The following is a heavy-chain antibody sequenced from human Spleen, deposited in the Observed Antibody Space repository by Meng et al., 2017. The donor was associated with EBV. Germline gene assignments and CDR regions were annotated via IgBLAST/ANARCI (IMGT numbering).Heavy chain of an antibody. CDR2: INPSAATT. D-gene: IGHD1-26*01. J-gene: IGHJ4*02. CDR3: ARDFSGTYPSLVDF. CDR1: AYTFTSNF. V-gene: IGHV1-46*01. Sequence: QVLLARFGAGMKKPGASVKVSCKTSAYTFTSNFIHWVRRAPGQGPEWMGIINPSAATTRYAQKFEARVSMTRDTSSTTVYMELTSLTSKDTAVYYCARDFSGTYPSLVDFWGQGTLVTVSS.